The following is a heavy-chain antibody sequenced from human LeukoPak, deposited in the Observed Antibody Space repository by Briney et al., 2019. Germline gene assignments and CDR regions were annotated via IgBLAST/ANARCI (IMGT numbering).Heavy chain of an antibody. CDR3: ARDTRVGYSYGRGSFDH. D-gene: IGHD5-18*01. CDR2: ISSSGSTI. V-gene: IGHV3-48*03. J-gene: IGHJ4*02. CDR1: GFTFSSYE. Sequence: GGSLRLSCAASGFTFSSYEMNWVRQAPGKGLEWVSYISSSGSTIYYADSVKGRLTISRDNAKSSLYLQMNSLRAEDTAVYYCARDTRVGYSYGRGSFDHWGQGTLVTVSS.